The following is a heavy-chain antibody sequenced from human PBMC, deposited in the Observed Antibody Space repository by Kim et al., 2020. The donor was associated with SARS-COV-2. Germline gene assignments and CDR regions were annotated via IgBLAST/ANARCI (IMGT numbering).Heavy chain of an antibody. Sequence: GFTGRFAVSLDTSVSTAYLQISSLKAEDTAVYYCARTGYCSSTSCYHFDYWGQGTLVTVSS. D-gene: IGHD2-2*03. CDR3: ARTGYCSSTSCYHFDY. V-gene: IGHV7-4-1*02. J-gene: IGHJ4*02.